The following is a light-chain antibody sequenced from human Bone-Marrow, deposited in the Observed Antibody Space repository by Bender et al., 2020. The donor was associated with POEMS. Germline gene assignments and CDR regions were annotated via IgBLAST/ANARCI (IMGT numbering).Light chain of an antibody. CDR1: SSDFASFNY. CDR2: DVS. V-gene: IGLV2-14*03. J-gene: IGLJ2*01. CDR3: GSYTDSPSLFVV. Sequence: QSALTQPASVSGSPGQSITISCTGTSSDFASFNYVSWYQHHPGKAPKLVIYDVSIRPSGVSPRFSGSKSGNTASLTISALQAEDEAHYYCGSYTDSPSLFVVFGGGTKLTVL.